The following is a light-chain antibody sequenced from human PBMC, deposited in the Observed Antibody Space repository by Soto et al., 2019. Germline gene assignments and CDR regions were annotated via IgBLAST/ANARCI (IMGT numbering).Light chain of an antibody. Sequence: QSVLTQPPSASGSPGQSVTISCTGTSSDIGRYNYVSWYQHHPGKAPKLMIYEVSKRPSGVPDRFSGSRSGNTVSLTVSGLQAEDEAAYYCSSYAGSNRVVFGGGTKLTVL. V-gene: IGLV2-8*01. CDR2: EVS. CDR3: SSYAGSNRVV. CDR1: SSDIGRYNY. J-gene: IGLJ2*01.